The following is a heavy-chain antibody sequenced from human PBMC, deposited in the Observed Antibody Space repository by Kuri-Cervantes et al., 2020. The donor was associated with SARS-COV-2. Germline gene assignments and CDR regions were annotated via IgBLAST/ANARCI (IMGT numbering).Heavy chain of an antibody. CDR3: ARSRKNAYDFWTGVSDSDYFYGFDV. CDR2: INSAGTTI. D-gene: IGHD3-3*01. CDR1: EFTFSNYA. J-gene: IGHJ6*02. Sequence: GESLKISCAASEFTFSNYAMNWVRQAPGKGLEWLSSINSAGTTIYYADSLKGRLTVSRDNGKNLLYLQMNSLRVQDSAIYFCARSRKNAYDFWTGVSDSDYFYGFDVWGQGTTVTVSS. V-gene: IGHV3-21*01.